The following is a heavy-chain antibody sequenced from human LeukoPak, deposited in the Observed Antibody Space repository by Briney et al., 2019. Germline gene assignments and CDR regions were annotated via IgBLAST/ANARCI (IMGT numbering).Heavy chain of an antibody. J-gene: IGHJ4*02. Sequence: GGSLRLSCAASGFTFSSYGMHWVRQAPGKGLEWVAVIWYDGSNKYYADSVKGRFTISRDNSKNTLYLQMNSLRAEDTAVYYCAKGLRPPFGELFDYWGQGTLVTVSS. CDR2: IWYDGSNK. V-gene: IGHV3-33*06. CDR1: GFTFSSYG. D-gene: IGHD3-10*01. CDR3: AKGLRPPFGELFDY.